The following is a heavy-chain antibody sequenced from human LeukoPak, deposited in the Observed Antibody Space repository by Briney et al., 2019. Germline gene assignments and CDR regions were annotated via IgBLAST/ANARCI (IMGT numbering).Heavy chain of an antibody. V-gene: IGHV3-23*01. CDR1: GFGLSGYW. CDR2: ISGSGGST. CDR3: AKDVGAPGY. J-gene: IGHJ4*02. Sequence: GGSLRLSCVASGFGLSGYWMYWVRQAPGKGLEWVSAISGSGGSTYYADSVKGRFTISRDNSKNTLYLQMNSLRAEDTAVYYCAKDVGAPGYWGQGTLVTVSS. D-gene: IGHD4/OR15-4a*01.